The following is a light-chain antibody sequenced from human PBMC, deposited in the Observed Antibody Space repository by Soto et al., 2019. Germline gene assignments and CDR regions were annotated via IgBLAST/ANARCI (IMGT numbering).Light chain of an antibody. CDR1: QSISSS. V-gene: IGKV1-5*03. J-gene: IGKJ1*01. Sequence: DIQMTQSPSTLSASVGDRVTITCRASQSISSSLAWYQQKPGKAPNLLIYMASSLESGVPPRFSGSGSGTEFTLTITSLQPDEFATYYCQQYNSYSRTFGQGTKVEIK. CDR3: QQYNSYSRT. CDR2: MAS.